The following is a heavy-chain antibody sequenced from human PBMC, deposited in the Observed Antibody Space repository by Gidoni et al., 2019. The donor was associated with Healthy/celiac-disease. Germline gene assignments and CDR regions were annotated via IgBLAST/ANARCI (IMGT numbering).Heavy chain of an antibody. D-gene: IGHD2-21*01. CDR3: ARDPGKPYCGGDCYDAFDI. CDR1: GGPFTSYA. J-gene: IGHJ3*02. V-gene: IGHV1-69*01. Sequence: QVQLVQSGAEVKKPGSSVKVSCKASGGPFTSYAISWVRQAPGQGLEWMGGIIPIFGTANYAQKFQGRVTITADESTSTAYMELSSLRSEDTAVYYCARDPGKPYCGGDCYDAFDIWGQGTMVTVSS. CDR2: IIPIFGTA.